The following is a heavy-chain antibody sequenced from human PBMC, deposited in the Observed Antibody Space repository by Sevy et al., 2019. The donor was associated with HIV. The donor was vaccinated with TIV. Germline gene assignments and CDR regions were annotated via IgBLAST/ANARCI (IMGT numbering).Heavy chain of an antibody. CDR3: ARWQLERMGGYDAFDI. CDR2: IYHSGST. V-gene: IGHV4-4*02. D-gene: IGHD1-1*01. CDR1: GGSISSSNW. J-gene: IGHJ3*02. Sequence: SETLSLTCAVSGGSISSSNWWSWVRQPPGKGLEWIGEIYHSGSTNYNPSLKSRVTISVDKSKNQFSLKLSSVTAADTAVYYCARWQLERMGGYDAFDIWGQGTMVTVSS.